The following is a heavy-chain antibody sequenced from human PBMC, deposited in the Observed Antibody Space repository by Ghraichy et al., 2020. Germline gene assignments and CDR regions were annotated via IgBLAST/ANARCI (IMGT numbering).Heavy chain of an antibody. V-gene: IGHV4-59*08. CDR3: ARLYPSPYYDIWTGYYTDPHSWFDP. CDR2: IYYSGST. CDR1: GGSISSYY. Sequence: SQTLSLTCTVSGGSISSYYWSWIRQPPGKGLEWIGYIYYSGSTNYNPSLKSRVTISVDTSKNQFSLKLSSVTAADTAVYYCARLYPSPYYDIWTGYYTDPHSWFDPWGQGTLVTVSS. J-gene: IGHJ5*02. D-gene: IGHD3-9*01.